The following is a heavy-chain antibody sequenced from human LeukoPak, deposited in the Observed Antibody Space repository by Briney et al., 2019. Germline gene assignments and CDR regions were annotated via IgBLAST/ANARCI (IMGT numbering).Heavy chain of an antibody. CDR2: INSDGSNT. D-gene: IGHD6-13*01. V-gene: IGHV3-74*03. CDR3: TRAYQQHLINWFDP. J-gene: IGHJ5*02. CDR1: GFTFSNSW. Sequence: GGSLRLSCLASGFTFSNSWMHWVRQAPGKGLVWVARINSDGSNTAYADSVKGRFTISRDNAKNTLYLQMNSLRVDDTAEYYCTRAYQQHLINWFDPWGQGTLVTVSS.